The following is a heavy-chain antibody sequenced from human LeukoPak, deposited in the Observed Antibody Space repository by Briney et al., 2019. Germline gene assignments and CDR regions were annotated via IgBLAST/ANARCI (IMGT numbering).Heavy chain of an antibody. CDR3: VRLRRNSDRSGYYYYYDY. J-gene: IGHJ4*02. CDR2: INQDGSEI. CDR1: GFTFSNYW. V-gene: IGHV3-7*01. Sequence: GGSLRLSCAASGFTFSNYWMSWVRQAPGKGLEWVANINQDGSEIYYGDSVRGRFTTSRDDARDSLFLQMNSLRAEDTAVYFCVRLRRNSDRSGYYYYYDYWGQGTLVTVSS. D-gene: IGHD3-22*01.